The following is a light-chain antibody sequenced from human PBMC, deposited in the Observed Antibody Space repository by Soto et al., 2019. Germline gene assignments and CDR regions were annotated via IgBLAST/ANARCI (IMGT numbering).Light chain of an antibody. Sequence: EVVLTQSPGTLSLSTGERATLSCGASQSVTGNYLAWYQQKPGQAPRLLIFGASTRATGIPDRFSGSGSGTDFTLTISRLEPEDFAVYYCQHYYTSYTTFGQGTKVDIK. V-gene: IGKV3-20*01. CDR2: GAS. J-gene: IGKJ1*01. CDR1: QSVTGNY. CDR3: QHYYTSYTT.